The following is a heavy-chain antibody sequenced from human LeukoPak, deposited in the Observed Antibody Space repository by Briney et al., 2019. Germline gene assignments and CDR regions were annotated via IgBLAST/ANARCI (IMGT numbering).Heavy chain of an antibody. CDR1: GFTFSSYW. CDR2: INQDGSLK. Sequence: GGSLRLSCAASGFTFSSYWMTWVRQAPGKGLEWVANINQDGSLKYYVDSVKGRFTISRDNAKNSLYLQMNSLRAEDTAVYYCARGGQLWFFRYWGQGTLVTVSS. CDR3: ARGGQLWFFRY. D-gene: IGHD5-18*01. J-gene: IGHJ4*02. V-gene: IGHV3-7*01.